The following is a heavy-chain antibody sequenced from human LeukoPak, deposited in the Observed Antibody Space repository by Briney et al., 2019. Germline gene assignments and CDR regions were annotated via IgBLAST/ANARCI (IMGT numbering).Heavy chain of an antibody. V-gene: IGHV3-23*01. D-gene: IGHD6-13*01. CDR2: ISGSGGST. Sequence: GGSLRLSCAASGFTFSNYAMNWVRQAPGKGLEWVSSISGSGGSTYYADSVKGRFTISRDNSKNTLYLQMNSLRAEDTALYYCAKDSSIAEPVYYFDYWGQGTLVTVSS. CDR1: GFTFSNYA. CDR3: AKDSSIAEPVYYFDY. J-gene: IGHJ4*02.